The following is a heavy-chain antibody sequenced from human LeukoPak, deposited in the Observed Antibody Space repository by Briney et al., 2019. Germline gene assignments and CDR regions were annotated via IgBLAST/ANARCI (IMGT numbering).Heavy chain of an antibody. D-gene: IGHD4-17*01. CDR1: DGSISSAYR. CDR3: TSGEYTQGSDV. V-gene: IGHV4-61*02. CDR2: VDTSGST. J-gene: IGHJ3*01. Sequence: SETLSLTCTVSDGSISSAYRWTWIRQSAGKGLEWIGRVDTSGSTKHNPSLKSRVTISFDTSKNQFSLRLTSVTAADTAVYYCTSGEYTQGSDVWGQGTMVTVTS.